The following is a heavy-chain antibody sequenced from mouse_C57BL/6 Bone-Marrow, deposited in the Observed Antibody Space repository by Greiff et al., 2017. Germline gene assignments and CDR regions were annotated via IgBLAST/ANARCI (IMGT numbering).Heavy chain of an antibody. CDR1: GFTFSDYY. J-gene: IGHJ4*01. CDR3: ARRAMDY. V-gene: IGHV5-12*01. Sequence: DVMLVESGGGLVQPGGSLKLSCAASGFTFSDYYMYWVRQTPEKRLEWVAYISNGGGSTYYPDTVKGRFTISRDNAKNTLYLHMSRLKSEDTAMYYCARRAMDYWGQGTSVTVSS. CDR2: ISNGGGST.